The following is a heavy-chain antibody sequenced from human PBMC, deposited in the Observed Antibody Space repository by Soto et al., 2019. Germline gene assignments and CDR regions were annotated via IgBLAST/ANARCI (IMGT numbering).Heavy chain of an antibody. CDR2: IYYSGST. CDR3: ARDGGTVPAAPECGP. V-gene: IGHV4-30-4*01. CDR1: SGSISSGDYY. Sequence: MSLTCTVSSGSISSGDYYWSWIRQPPGKGLEWTGDIYYSGSTYYNPSLKSRVTISVDTSKNQFSLKLSSVTAADTAVYYCARDGGTVPAAPECGPWGQGTRGTVSS. D-gene: IGHD2-2*01. J-gene: IGHJ5*02.